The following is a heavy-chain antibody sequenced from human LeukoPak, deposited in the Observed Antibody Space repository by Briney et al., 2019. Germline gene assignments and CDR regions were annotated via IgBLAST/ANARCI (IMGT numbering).Heavy chain of an antibody. J-gene: IGHJ4*02. CDR3: AKSVSGWYSFDY. V-gene: IGHV3-23*01. D-gene: IGHD6-19*01. CDR1: GFTFSNYA. CDR2: ISGSGGTT. Sequence: GGSLRLPCAASGFTFSNYAMSWVRQAPGKGLEWVPLISGSGGTTYYADSVKGWFTISRDNSKSTLYLQMNSLRAEDTAVYYCAKSVSGWYSFDYWGQGTLVTVSS.